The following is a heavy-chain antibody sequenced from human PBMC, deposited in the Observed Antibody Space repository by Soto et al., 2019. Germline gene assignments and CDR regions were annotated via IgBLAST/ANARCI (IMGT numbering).Heavy chain of an antibody. D-gene: IGHD2-15*01. CDR3: ARGAGRGYXSGNTCYSPYNYYGMDV. Sequence: PSQTLSLTCAISGDSVSSNSAAWNWVRQSPSRGLEWLGRTYYRSKWYDDYAVSVKSRITISPDTSKNQFSLHLKSVTPEDTAVYYCARGAGRGYXSGNTCYSPYNYYGMDVWGQGTTVTVSS. V-gene: IGHV6-1*01. CDR2: TYYRSKWYD. J-gene: IGHJ6*02. CDR1: GDSVSSNSAA.